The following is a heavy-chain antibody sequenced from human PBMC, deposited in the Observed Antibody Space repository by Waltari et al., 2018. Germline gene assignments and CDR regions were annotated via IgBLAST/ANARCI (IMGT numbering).Heavy chain of an antibody. D-gene: IGHD2-15*01. CDR3: AGLIYCSGGSCYSGGNWFDP. V-gene: IGHV5-51*03. Sequence: EVQLVQSGAEVKKPGESLKISCKGSGYSFTSYWIGWVRQMPGQGLGWMGIIYPGDSNTRYSPSFQGQVTISADKSISTAYLQWSSLKASDTAMYYCAGLIYCSGGSCYSGGNWFDPWGQGTLVTVSS. CDR2: IYPGDSNT. J-gene: IGHJ5*02. CDR1: GYSFTSYW.